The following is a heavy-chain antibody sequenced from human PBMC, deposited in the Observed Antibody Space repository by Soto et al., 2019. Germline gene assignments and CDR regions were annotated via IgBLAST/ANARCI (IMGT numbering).Heavy chain of an antibody. CDR2: INPNSGGT. J-gene: IGHJ6*02. D-gene: IGHD3-10*01. Sequence: ASVKVSCKASGYIFTGYYMHWVRQAPGQGLEWMGWINPNSGGTNYAQKFQGWVTMTRDTSISTAYMELSRLRSDDTAVYYCARECGYYYGSGSPLYYYGMDVWGQGTTVTISS. CDR3: ARECGYYYGSGSPLYYYGMDV. V-gene: IGHV1-2*04. CDR1: GYIFTGYY.